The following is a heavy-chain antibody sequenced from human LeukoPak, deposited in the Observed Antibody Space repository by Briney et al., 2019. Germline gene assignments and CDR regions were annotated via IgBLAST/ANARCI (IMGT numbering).Heavy chain of an antibody. CDR1: GFTFSSYS. Sequence: GGSLRLSCSVSGFTFSSYSMKWVRQAPGKGLPWVASISSGGSYSFYADSVEGRFSVSRDNARNSVSLQMNSLGPEDTAVYFCARGLGDYDAFDVWGQGTKVTVAS. CDR2: ISSGGSYS. D-gene: IGHD4-17*01. CDR3: ARGLGDYDAFDV. J-gene: IGHJ3*01. V-gene: IGHV3-21*01.